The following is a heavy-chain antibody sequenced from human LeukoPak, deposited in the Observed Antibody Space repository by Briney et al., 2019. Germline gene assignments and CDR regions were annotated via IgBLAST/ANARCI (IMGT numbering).Heavy chain of an antibody. CDR2: ISGSGDST. CDR3: ARYDLSSSWTRTGLYF. J-gene: IGHJ4*02. V-gene: IGHV3-23*01. D-gene: IGHD6-13*01. Sequence: QPGGSLRLSCAASGFIFSTYPMGWVRQAPGKGLEWVSSISGSGDSTFHADSVRGRFTISRDNSENTLYLQMDSLRAEDTVVYYCARYDLSSSWTRTGLYFWGQGTLVTVSS. CDR1: GFIFSTYP.